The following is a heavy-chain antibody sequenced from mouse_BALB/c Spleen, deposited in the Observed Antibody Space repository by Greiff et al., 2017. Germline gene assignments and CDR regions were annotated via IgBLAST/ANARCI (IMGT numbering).Heavy chain of an antibody. J-gene: IGHJ4*01. CDR1: GFTFSSFG. CDR3: ARWEAMDY. CDR2: ISSGSSTI. D-gene: IGHD4-1*01. Sequence: EVKLVESGGGLVQPGGSRKLSCAASGFTFSSFGMHWVRQAPEKGLEWVAYISSGSSTIYYADTVKGRFTISRDNPKNTLFLQMTSLRSEDTAMYYCARWEAMDYWGQGTSVTVSS. V-gene: IGHV5-17*02.